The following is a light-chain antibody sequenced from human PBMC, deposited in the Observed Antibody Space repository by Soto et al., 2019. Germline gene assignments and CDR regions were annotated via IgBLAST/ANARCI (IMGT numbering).Light chain of an antibody. CDR1: SSYVGGYNY. V-gene: IGLV2-14*01. J-gene: IGLJ1*01. CDR3: SSYTSSSTYV. Sequence: QSVLTQPASVSGSPGQSITISCTGTSSYVGGYNYVSWYQQHPGKAPKLMIYDVSNRPSGVSNRFSGSKSGNTASLTISGLQAEDEADYYCSSYTSSSTYVFGTGTKV. CDR2: DVS.